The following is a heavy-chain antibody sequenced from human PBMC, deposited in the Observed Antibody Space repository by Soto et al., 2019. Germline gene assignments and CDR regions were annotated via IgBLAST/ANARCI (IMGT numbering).Heavy chain of an antibody. V-gene: IGHV1-8*01. CDR3: ARDRGVRYYYYGMDV. D-gene: IGHD3-10*01. CDR1: GYTFTSYD. CDR2: MNPNSGNT. J-gene: IGHJ6*02. Sequence: SVKVSCKASGYTFTSYDINWVRQATIQGLEWMGWMNPNSGNTGYAQKFQGRVTMTRNTSISTAYMELSSLRSEDTAVYYCARDRGVRYYYYGMDVWGQGTTVTVSS.